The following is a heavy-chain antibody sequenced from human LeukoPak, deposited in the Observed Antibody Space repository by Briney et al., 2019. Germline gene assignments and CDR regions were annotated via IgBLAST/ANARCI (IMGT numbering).Heavy chain of an antibody. CDR2: INTNTGNP. CDR1: GYTFTSSV. Sequence: ASVTVSCKASGYTFTSSVLNWVRQAPGQGLEWMGWINTNTGNPTYAQGFTGRFVFSLDTSVSTAYLHISSLEAEDTAIYYCATDLKKGDSGCFDYWGQGTLVTVS. CDR3: ATDLKKGDSGCFDY. J-gene: IGHJ4*02. D-gene: IGHD6-19*01. V-gene: IGHV7-4-1*02.